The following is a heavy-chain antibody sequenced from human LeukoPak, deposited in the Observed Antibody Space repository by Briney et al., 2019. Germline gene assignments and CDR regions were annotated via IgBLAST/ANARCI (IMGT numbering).Heavy chain of an antibody. V-gene: IGHV5-51*01. CDR2: IYPGDSDT. CDR3: ARREQTNGIGVAGTGFDY. CDR1: ESSFTNYW. Sequence: GESLKISCQGSESSFTNYWCGWVRQLPGKGLEWIGIIYPGDSDTRHSPPFQGQVTISADKSIRTAYLQWTRLKASDTAIYYCARREQTNGIGVAGTGFDYWGQGTPVTVSS. J-gene: IGHJ4*02. D-gene: IGHD6-19*01.